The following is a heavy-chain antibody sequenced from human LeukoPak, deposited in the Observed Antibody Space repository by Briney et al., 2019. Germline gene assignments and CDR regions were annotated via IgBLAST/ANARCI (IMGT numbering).Heavy chain of an antibody. Sequence: GGSLRLSCSASGFTFYNYAMHWVRQAPMKGLEWVASINWRSDEIVYADSVKGRFTISRDNAKNSLYLQMNSLRAEDTAFYYCATNGGGDSGYGNFDYWGQGTLVTVSS. CDR2: INWRSDEI. V-gene: IGHV3-9*01. J-gene: IGHJ4*02. D-gene: IGHD5-12*01. CDR3: ATNGGGDSGYGNFDY. CDR1: GFTFYNYA.